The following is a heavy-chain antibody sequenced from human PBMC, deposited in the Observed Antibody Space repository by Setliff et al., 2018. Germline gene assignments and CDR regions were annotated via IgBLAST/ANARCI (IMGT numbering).Heavy chain of an antibody. CDR2: IYTSWST. CDR1: GGSVGSDFSY. V-gene: IGHV4-61*09. J-gene: IGHJ6*03. CDR3: ARVTGFFYVDA. D-gene: IGHD3-3*01. Sequence: NPSETLSLTCTVSGGSVGSDFSYWTWIRQPAGKGLEWIGQIYTSWSTNYNPSLQSRVTISLDASKNQFSLRLTSVTAADTAVYYCARVTGFFYVDAWGKGTTVTVSS.